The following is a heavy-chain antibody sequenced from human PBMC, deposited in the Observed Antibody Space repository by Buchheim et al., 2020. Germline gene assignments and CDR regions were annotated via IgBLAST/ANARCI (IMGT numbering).Heavy chain of an antibody. CDR3: TTRSPVGATDY. D-gene: IGHD1-26*01. CDR2: IKSKTEGGTT. Sequence: EVQLVESGGGLVKPGGSLRLSCAASGFTFSNAWMSWVRQAPGKGLEWGGRIKSKTEGGTTDYAAPAKGSFTSARDESKNTRYLQMNSLKTEDTAVYYCTTRSPVGATDYGGQGTL. V-gene: IGHV3-15*01. CDR1: GFTFSNAW. J-gene: IGHJ4*02.